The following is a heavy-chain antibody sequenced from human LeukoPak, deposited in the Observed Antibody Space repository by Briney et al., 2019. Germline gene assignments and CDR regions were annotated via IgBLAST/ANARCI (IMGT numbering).Heavy chain of an antibody. Sequence: ASVKVSCKASGYTFTGYYMHWVRQAPGKGLEWMGWINPNSGGTNYAQKFQGRVTMTRDTSISTAYMELSRLRSDDTAVYYCARDKLLAAAHLFDYWGQGTLVTVSS. D-gene: IGHD6-13*01. CDR1: GYTFTGYY. CDR2: INPNSGGT. CDR3: ARDKLLAAAHLFDY. V-gene: IGHV1-2*02. J-gene: IGHJ4*02.